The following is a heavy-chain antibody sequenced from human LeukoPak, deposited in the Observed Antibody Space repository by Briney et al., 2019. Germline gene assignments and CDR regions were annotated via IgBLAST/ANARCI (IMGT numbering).Heavy chain of an antibody. Sequence: AGGSLRLSCAASGFTFSSYGMSWVRQAPGKGLEWVSAISGSGGSTYYADSVKGRFTISRDNSKNTLYLQMNSLRAEDTAVYYCAKDWDYYDSSGYPYYFDYWGQGTLVTVSS. CDR1: GFTFSSYG. V-gene: IGHV3-23*01. CDR2: ISGSGGST. D-gene: IGHD3-22*01. J-gene: IGHJ4*02. CDR3: AKDWDYYDSSGYPYYFDY.